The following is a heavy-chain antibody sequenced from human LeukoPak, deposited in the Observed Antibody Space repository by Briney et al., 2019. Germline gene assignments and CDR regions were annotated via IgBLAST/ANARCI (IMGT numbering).Heavy chain of an antibody. J-gene: IGHJ4*02. V-gene: IGHV3-23*01. CDR1: GFTFSSYA. Sequence: GGSLRLSCAASGFTFSSYAMSWVRQAPGKGLEWVSTITGGGGSTYYADSVKGRFTISRDNSKDTFYLQMNSLRVEDTAVYYCAKARIAATIYPKEVNFDYWGQGTLVTVSS. CDR3: AKARIAATIYPKEVNFDY. CDR2: ITGGGGST. D-gene: IGHD5-12*01.